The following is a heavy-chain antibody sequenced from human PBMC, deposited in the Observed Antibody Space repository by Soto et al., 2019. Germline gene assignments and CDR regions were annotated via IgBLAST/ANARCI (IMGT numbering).Heavy chain of an antibody. CDR3: ASYYEYGWGSYRPDSRFDY. V-gene: IGHV1-69*01. D-gene: IGHD3-16*02. CDR2: IIPIFGTA. CDR1: GGTFSSYA. Sequence: QVQLVQSGAEVKKPGSAVKVSCKASGGTFSSYAISWVRQAPGQGIEWMGGIIPIFGTANYAQKFQGRVTITADESTSTAYRELSRLGSEDTAGDYCASYYEYGWGSYRPDSRFDYWGQGTLVTVSS. J-gene: IGHJ4*02.